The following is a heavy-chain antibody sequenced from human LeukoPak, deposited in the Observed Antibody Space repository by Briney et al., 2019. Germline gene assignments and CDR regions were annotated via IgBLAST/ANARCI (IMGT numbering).Heavy chain of an antibody. CDR3: ARRHGDYYYYGMDV. D-gene: IGHD4-17*01. V-gene: IGHV4-59*08. J-gene: IGHJ6*02. CDR2: IYYSGST. CDR1: GGSISSYY. Sequence: PSETLSLTCTVSGGSISSYYWSWIRQPPGKGLEWIGYIYYSGSTNYNPSLKSRVTISVDTSKNQFSLKLSSVTAADTAVYYCARRHGDYYYYGMDVWGQGTTVTVSS.